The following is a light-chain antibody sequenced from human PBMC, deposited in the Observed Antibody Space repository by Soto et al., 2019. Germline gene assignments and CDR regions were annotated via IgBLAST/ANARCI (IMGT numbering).Light chain of an antibody. CDR1: QSVSRY. J-gene: IGKJ4*01. CDR3: QQRRDWPST. Sequence: EIVLTQSPATLSLSPGERATLSCRASQSVSRYLAWYQQKPGQAPRLLIYDASNMATGIPARFSGSGSGTDFTLTISSLEPEDFAVYYCQQRRDWPSTFGGGTKVQIK. CDR2: DAS. V-gene: IGKV3-11*01.